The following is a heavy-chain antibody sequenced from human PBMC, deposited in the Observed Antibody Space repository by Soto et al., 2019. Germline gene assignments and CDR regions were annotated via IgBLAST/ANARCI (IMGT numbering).Heavy chain of an antibody. CDR3: VRGSLGTSGNWFDP. D-gene: IGHD2-2*01. Sequence: QVQLQESGPGLVKPSETLSLTCTVSGGSISSYYWSWIRQPPGKGLEWIGYIYYSGRTNYNPSLKCRVTISVDTSKNQFSLKLSSVTAADTAVYYCVRGSLGTSGNWFDPWGQGTLVTVSS. CDR2: IYYSGRT. CDR1: GGSISSYY. J-gene: IGHJ5*02. V-gene: IGHV4-59*01.